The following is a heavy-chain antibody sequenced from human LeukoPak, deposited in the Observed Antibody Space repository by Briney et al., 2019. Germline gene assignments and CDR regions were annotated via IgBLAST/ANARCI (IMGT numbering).Heavy chain of an antibody. CDR3: ARVGGSGSTGLDY. D-gene: IGHD6-19*01. J-gene: IGHJ4*02. Sequence: SQTLSLTCTVSGGSISSYYWSWIRQSPGKGLEWIGYIYYSGSTNYNPSLKSRVTISVDTSKNQFSLKLSSVTAADTAVYYCARVGGSGSTGLDYWGQGTLVTVSS. CDR2: IYYSGST. CDR1: GGSISSYY. V-gene: IGHV4-59*01.